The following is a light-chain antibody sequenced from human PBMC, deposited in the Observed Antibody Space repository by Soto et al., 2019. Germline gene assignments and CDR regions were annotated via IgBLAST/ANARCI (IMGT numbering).Light chain of an antibody. CDR3: QQSYTTPWT. J-gene: IGKJ1*01. CDR2: GAS. CDR1: QSISSNY. Sequence: EIVLTQSPVTLSLSPGERATLSCRASQSISSNYLAWYQQKPGQAPRLLIYGASRRATGVPDRFSGSGSGTDFTLTISSLQPEDFATYYCQQSYTTPWTFGQGTKVDIK. V-gene: IGKV3-20*01.